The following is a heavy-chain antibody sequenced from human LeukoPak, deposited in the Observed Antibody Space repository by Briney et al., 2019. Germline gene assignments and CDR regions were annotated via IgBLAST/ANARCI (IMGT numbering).Heavy chain of an antibody. CDR3: AGGAWAPTNYYDSSGYYG. V-gene: IGHV3-30*02. Sequence: GGSLRLSCAASGFTFSSYGMHWVRQAPGKGLEWVAFIRYDGSNKYYADSVKGRFTISRDNSKNTLYLQMNSLRAEDTAVYYCAGGAWAPTNYYDSSGYYGGGQGTLITVSS. J-gene: IGHJ4*02. CDR2: IRYDGSNK. D-gene: IGHD3-22*01. CDR1: GFTFSSYG.